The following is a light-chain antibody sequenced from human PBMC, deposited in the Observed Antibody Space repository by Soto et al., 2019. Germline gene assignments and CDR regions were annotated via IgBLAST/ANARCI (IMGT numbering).Light chain of an antibody. J-gene: IGKJ1*01. CDR2: GAS. CDR3: QQYNNGPRT. V-gene: IGKV3-15*01. Sequence: EIVMTQSPATLSVSPGERAALSCRASQSLSSNLAWYQQKPGQAPRLLMYGASTRATGIPASFSGSGSGTEFTLTISSLQSEDFAVYYCQQYNNGPRTFGQGTKVDIK. CDR1: QSLSSN.